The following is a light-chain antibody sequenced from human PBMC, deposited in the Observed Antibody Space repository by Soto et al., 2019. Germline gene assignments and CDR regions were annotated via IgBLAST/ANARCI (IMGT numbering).Light chain of an antibody. CDR1: QSVSSSY. Sequence: EIVLTQSPGTLSLSPGERATLSCRASQSVSSSYLAWYQQKPGQAPRFLIYDASNRATGIPARFSGSGSGTDFTLTISSLEPEDFAVYYCQQRSNWPPITFGQGTRLEIK. V-gene: IGKV3-11*01. CDR2: DAS. CDR3: QQRSNWPPIT. J-gene: IGKJ5*01.